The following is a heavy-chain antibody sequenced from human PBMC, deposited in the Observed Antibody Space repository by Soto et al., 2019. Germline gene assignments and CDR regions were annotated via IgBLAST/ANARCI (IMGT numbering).Heavy chain of an antibody. CDR1: GFTFSSYW. V-gene: IGHV3-74*01. D-gene: IGHD1-20*01. CDR3: ARDNWNDVSAFDI. CDR2: LSPDGTTT. Sequence: PGGSLRLSCAASGFTFSSYWMNWARQVPGEGLVWVSRLSPDGTTTDYADSVKGRFTISRDNSKNTLYLQMNSLRAEDTAVYYCARDNWNDVSAFDIWGQGTMVTVSS. J-gene: IGHJ3*02.